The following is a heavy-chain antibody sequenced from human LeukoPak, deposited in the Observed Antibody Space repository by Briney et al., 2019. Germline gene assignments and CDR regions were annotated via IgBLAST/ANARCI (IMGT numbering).Heavy chain of an antibody. CDR1: GGSFSGYY. D-gene: IGHD6-19*01. CDR2: INHSGST. V-gene: IGHV4-34*01. CDR3: ARRGLAVAGSKRRWFDP. Sequence: SETLSLTCAVYGGSFSGYYWSWIRQPPGKGLEWIGEINHSGSTNYNPSLKGRVTISVDTSKNQFSLKLSSVIAADTAVYYCARRGLAVAGSKRRWFDPWGQGTLVTVSS. J-gene: IGHJ5*02.